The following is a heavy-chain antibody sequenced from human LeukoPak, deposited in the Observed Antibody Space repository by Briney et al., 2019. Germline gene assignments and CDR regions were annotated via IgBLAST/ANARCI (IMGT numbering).Heavy chain of an antibody. CDR2: IYYSGST. D-gene: IGHD3-10*01. CDR1: GGSISSYY. Sequence: SETLSLTCTVSGGSISSYYRSWIRPPPGKGLEWIGYIYYSGSTNYNPSLESRVTISVDTSKNQFSLKLSSVTAADTAVYFCARLLWFGELFRYFDYWGQGTLVTVSS. CDR3: ARLLWFGELFRYFDY. V-gene: IGHV4-59*08. J-gene: IGHJ4*02.